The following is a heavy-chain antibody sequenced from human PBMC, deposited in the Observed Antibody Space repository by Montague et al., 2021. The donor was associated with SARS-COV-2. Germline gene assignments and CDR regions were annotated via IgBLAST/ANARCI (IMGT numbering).Heavy chain of an antibody. D-gene: IGHD5-24*01. CDR3: ARVFPRWLQFDPYFDY. Sequence: SETLSLTCTVSGGSISSYYWSWIRQPPGKGLEWIGYIYCSGSTNYNPSLKSRVTISVDTSKNQFSLKLSSVTAADTAAYYCARVFPRWLQFDPYFDYWGQGTLVTVSS. V-gene: IGHV4-59*01. J-gene: IGHJ4*02. CDR2: IYCSGST. CDR1: GGSISSYY.